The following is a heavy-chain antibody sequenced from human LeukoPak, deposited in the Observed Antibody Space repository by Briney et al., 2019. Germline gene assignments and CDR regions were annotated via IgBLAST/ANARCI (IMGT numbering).Heavy chain of an antibody. V-gene: IGHV3-11*04. J-gene: IGHJ4*02. D-gene: IGHD2-2*01. CDR2: ISSSGSTI. CDR3: ARGGPYCSSTSCYPFDY. CDR1: GFTFSDYY. Sequence: PGGSLRLSCTASGFTFSDYYMTWIRQPPGKGLEWISYISSSGSTIYYADSVKGRFTISRDNAKNSLYLQMNSLRAEDTAVYYCARGGPYCSSTSCYPFDYWGQGTLVTVSS.